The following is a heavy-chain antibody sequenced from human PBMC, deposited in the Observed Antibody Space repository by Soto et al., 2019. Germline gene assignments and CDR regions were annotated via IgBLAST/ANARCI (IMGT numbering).Heavy chain of an antibody. V-gene: IGHV3-9*01. CDR2: ISWNSGSI. Sequence: DVQLVESGGGLVQPGRSLRLSCAASGFTFDDYAMHWVRQAPGKGLEWVSGISWNSGSIGYADSVKGRFTISRDNAKNSLYLQMNSLRAEDTALYYCAKDRGRIAARPYFGSNYFDYWGHGTLVTVSS. CDR3: AKDRGRIAARPYFGSNYFDY. J-gene: IGHJ4*01. D-gene: IGHD6-6*01. CDR1: GFTFDDYA.